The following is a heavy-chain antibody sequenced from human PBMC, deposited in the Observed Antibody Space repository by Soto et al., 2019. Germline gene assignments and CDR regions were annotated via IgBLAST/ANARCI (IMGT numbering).Heavy chain of an antibody. D-gene: IGHD3-10*01. Sequence: EVQLVESGGGLVKPGGSLRLSCAASGFTFSSYSMNWVRQAPGRGLEWVSSISSSSSYIYYADSVKGRFTISRDNAKNSLYLQMNSLRAEDTAVYYCARVVGPHTFDIWGQGTMVTVSS. V-gene: IGHV3-21*01. CDR3: ARVVGPHTFDI. CDR2: ISSSSSYI. CDR1: GFTFSSYS. J-gene: IGHJ3*02.